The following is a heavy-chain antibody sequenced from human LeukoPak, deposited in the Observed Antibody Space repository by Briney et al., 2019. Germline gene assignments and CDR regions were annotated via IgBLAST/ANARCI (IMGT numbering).Heavy chain of an antibody. V-gene: IGHV4-4*07. D-gene: IGHD6-19*01. CDR1: GGSISSYY. CDR2: IYTSGST. J-gene: IGHJ4*02. CDR3: ASEVAGFGTFDY. Sequence: SETLSLTCTVSGGSISSYYCSWIRQPAGKGLEWIGRIYTSGSTDYNPSLKSRVTMSVDTSKNQFSLKLSSVTAADTAVYYCASEVAGFGTFDYWGQGTLVTVSS.